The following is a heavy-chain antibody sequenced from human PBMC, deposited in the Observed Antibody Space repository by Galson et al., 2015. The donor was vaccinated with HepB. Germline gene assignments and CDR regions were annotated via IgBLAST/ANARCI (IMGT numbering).Heavy chain of an antibody. V-gene: IGHV4-59*01. CDR3: ARAAVGLGYCSSTSCYSLDY. CDR1: GGSISSYY. J-gene: IGHJ4*02. Sequence: LSLTCTVSGGSISSYYWSWIRQPPGKGLERIGYIYYSGSTNYNPSLKSRVTISVDTSKNQFSLKLSSVTAADTAVYYCARAAVGLGYCSSTSCYSLDYWGQGTLVTVSS. D-gene: IGHD2-2*02. CDR2: IYYSGST.